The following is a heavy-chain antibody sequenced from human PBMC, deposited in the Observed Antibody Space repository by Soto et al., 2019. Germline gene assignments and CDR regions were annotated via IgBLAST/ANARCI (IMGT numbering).Heavy chain of an antibody. J-gene: IGHJ4*02. CDR1: GYTFTGYY. V-gene: IGHV1-2*04. D-gene: IGHD1-7*01. CDR3: ARATLYNWNYGEFDY. CDR2: INPNSGGT. Sequence: ASVKVSCKASGYTFTGYYMHWVRQAPGQGLEWMGWINPNSGGTNYAQKFQGWVTMTRDTSTSTAYMELRSLRSDDTAVYYCARATLYNWNYGEFDYWGQGTLVTVSS.